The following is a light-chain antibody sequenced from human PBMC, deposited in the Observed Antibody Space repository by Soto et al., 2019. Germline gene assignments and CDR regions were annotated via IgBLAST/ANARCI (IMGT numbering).Light chain of an antibody. J-gene: IGKJ5*01. CDR1: QSVSSY. V-gene: IGKV3-11*01. CDR2: DAS. CDR3: QQRSNWPTRIT. Sequence: EIVLTQSPATLSLSPGERATLSCRASQSVSSYLAWDQQKPGQDHRLLIYDASNRATGIPARFSGSGAGKDFTLTISSLDPEDFAVYYCQQRSNWPTRITFGQGTRLEIK.